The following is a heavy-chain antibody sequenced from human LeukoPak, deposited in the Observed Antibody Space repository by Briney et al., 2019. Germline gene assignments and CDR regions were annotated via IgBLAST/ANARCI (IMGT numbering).Heavy chain of an antibody. D-gene: IGHD3-22*01. CDR3: AKSPYDSSGYLDY. J-gene: IGHJ4*02. Sequence: GGSLRLSCAASGFTFDDYAMHWVRQAPGKGLEWVSGISWNSGSIGYADSVKGRFTISRDNAKNSLYLQMNCLRAEDMALYYCAKSPYDSSGYLDYWGQGTLVTVSS. CDR1: GFTFDDYA. CDR2: ISWNSGSI. V-gene: IGHV3-9*03.